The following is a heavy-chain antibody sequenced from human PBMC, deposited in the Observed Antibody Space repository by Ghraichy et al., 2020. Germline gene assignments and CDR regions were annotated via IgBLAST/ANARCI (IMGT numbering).Heavy chain of an antibody. Sequence: GESLNISCAASGFTFSSYSMNWVRQAPGKGLEWVSSISSSSSYIYYADSVKGRFTISRDNAKNSLYLQMNSLRAEDTAVYYCARDKVVVVAAFYLDGMDVWGQGTTVTVSS. V-gene: IGHV3-21*01. CDR2: ISSSSSYI. J-gene: IGHJ6*02. D-gene: IGHD2-15*01. CDR1: GFTFSSYS. CDR3: ARDKVVVVAAFYLDGMDV.